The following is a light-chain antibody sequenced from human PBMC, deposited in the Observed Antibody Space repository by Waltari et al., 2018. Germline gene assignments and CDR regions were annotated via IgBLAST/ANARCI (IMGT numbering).Light chain of an antibody. CDR2: GAS. CDR3: QQYNLWPWT. Sequence: EIVMTQSPVTLSVSPGERATLSCRASQSVGTKFAWYQQKPGQAPRLLIYGASTRATGIAARFSGSGSGTEFTLTISSLQSEDFAIYYCQQYNLWPWTFDQGTKVYIK. V-gene: IGKV3-15*01. CDR1: QSVGTK. J-gene: IGKJ1*01.